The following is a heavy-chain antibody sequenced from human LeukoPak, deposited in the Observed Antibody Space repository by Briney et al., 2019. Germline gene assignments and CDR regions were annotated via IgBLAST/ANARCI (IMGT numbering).Heavy chain of an antibody. D-gene: IGHD1-26*01. CDR3: ARDPSGSYYSGYWYFDL. CDR2: IYSGGST. J-gene: IGHJ2*01. CDR1: GFAVSSNY. V-gene: IGHV3-53*01. Sequence: GGSLRLSCAASGFAVSSNYMSWVRQAPGKGLEWVSVIYSGGSTYYADSVKGRLTISRDNSKNTLYLQMNSLRAEDTAVYYCARDPSGSYYSGYWYFDLWGRGTLVTVSS.